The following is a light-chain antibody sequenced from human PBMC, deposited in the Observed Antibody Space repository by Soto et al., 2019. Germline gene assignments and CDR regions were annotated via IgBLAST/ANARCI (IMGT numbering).Light chain of an antibody. J-gene: IGLJ2*01. CDR2: DNN. V-gene: IGLV1-40*01. CDR3: QSYDGSLSGSV. Sequence: QSVLTQPPSVSGAPGQMVTISCTGSSSNIGAGYDVHWYQQVPGTAPKLLIYDNNNRPSGVPDRFSGSRSGTSASLAITGLQAEDEADYYCQSYDGSLSGSVFGGGTKVTVL. CDR1: SSNIGAGYD.